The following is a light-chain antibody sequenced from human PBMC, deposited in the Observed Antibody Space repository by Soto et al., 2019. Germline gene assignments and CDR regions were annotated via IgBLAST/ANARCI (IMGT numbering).Light chain of an antibody. CDR3: QQYYNWRPR. J-gene: IGKJ1*01. Sequence: ELVMTQSPATLAVSPGERATLSCRASQSVSSNLAWYQQEPGQAPRLLIYGASSRATGIPDRFSGSGSGTDFTLTISRLEPEDFAVYYCQQYYNWRPRFGQGTKVDIK. CDR1: QSVSSN. CDR2: GAS. V-gene: IGKV3D-15*01.